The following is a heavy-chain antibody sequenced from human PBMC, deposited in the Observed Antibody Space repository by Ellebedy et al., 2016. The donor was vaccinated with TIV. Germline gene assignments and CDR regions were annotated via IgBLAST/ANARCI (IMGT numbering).Heavy chain of an antibody. V-gene: IGHV1-69*04. J-gene: IGHJ4*02. CDR3: ARGSNYYDSSGYEL. Sequence: AASVKVSCKASGGTFSSYAISWVRQAPGQGLEWMGRIIPILGIANYAQKFQGRVTITADKSTSTAYMELSSLRSEDTAVYYCARGSNYYDSSGYELWGQGTLVTVSS. D-gene: IGHD3-22*01. CDR2: IIPILGIA. CDR1: GGTFSSYA.